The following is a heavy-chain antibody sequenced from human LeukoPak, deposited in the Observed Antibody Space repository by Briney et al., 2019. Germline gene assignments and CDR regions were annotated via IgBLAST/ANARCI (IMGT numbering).Heavy chain of an antibody. V-gene: IGHV3-66*01. Sequence: GGSLRLSCAASGFTVSSNYMSWVRQAPGKGLEWVSVIYSGGSTYYADSVKGRFTISRDNSKNTLYLQMNSLRAEDTAVYYCARAQPGYCSSTSCYTGPYYYYYGMDVWGQGTTVTVSS. CDR2: IYSGGST. CDR3: ARAQPGYCSSTSCYTGPYYYYYGMDV. D-gene: IGHD2-2*02. CDR1: GFTVSSNY. J-gene: IGHJ6*02.